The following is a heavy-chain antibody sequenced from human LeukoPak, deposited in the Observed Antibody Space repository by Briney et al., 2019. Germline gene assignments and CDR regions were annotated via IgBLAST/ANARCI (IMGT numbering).Heavy chain of an antibody. J-gene: IGHJ4*02. CDR1: GGSISSGNYY. CDR3: ARDSPYSSGYYYFDY. D-gene: IGHD3-22*01. Sequence: SQTLSLTCSVSGGSISSGNYYWSWIRQPAGKGLEWIGRVYTSGSTNYNPSLKSRVTISVDTYKNQFSLKLSSVTAADTAVYYYARDSPYSSGYYYFDYWGQGTLVTVSS. V-gene: IGHV4-61*02. CDR2: VYTSGST.